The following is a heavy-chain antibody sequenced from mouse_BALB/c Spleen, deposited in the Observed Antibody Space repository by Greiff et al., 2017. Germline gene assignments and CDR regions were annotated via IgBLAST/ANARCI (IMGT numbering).Heavy chain of an antibody. J-gene: IGHJ2*01. V-gene: IGHV3-6*02. CDR3: ARGGLPFDY. CDR2: ISYDGSN. CDR1: GYSITSGYY. Sequence: ESGPGLVKPSQSLSLTCSVTGYSITSGYYWNWIRQFPGNKLEWMGYISYDGSNNYNPSLKNRISITRDTSKNQFFLKLNSVTTEDTATYYCARGGLPFDYWGQGTTLTVSS.